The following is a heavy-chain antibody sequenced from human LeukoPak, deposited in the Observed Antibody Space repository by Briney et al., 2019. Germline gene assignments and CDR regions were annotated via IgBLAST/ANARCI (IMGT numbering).Heavy chain of an antibody. CDR1: GGTFSSYA. CDR2: IIPIFGTA. J-gene: IGHJ5*02. CDR3: ARGGQYYDFWSGSQPHPGVWFDP. V-gene: IGHV1-69*05. D-gene: IGHD3-3*01. Sequence: SVKVSCKASGGTFSSYAISWVRQAPGQGLEWMGGIIPIFGTANYAQKFQGRATITTDESTSTAYMELSSLRSEDTAVYYCARGGQYYDFWSGSQPHPGVWFDPWGQGTLVTVSS.